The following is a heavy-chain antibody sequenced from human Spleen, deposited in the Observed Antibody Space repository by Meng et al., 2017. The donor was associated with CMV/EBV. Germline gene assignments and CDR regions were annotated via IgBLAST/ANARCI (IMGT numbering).Heavy chain of an antibody. J-gene: IGHJ4*02. CDR3: ARGYDTSGYYDY. Sequence: ASGFILSDQYMDWVRQAPGKGLEWVGRTRNRANGYTTEYAASVKGRFTLSRDDSKNSLYLQMNSLKTEDTAVYYCARGYDTSGYYDYWGQGTLVTVSS. CDR2: TRNRANGYTT. V-gene: IGHV3-72*01. D-gene: IGHD3-22*01. CDR1: GFILSDQY.